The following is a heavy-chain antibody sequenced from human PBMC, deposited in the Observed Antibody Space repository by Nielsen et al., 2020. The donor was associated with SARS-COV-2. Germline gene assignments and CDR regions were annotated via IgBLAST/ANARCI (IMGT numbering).Heavy chain of an antibody. J-gene: IGHJ3*02. CDR2: IYSCGST. Sequence: GGSLRLSCAASGFTVSRHYLSWFRQAPGKGLEWVSVIYSCGSTYYADSVKGRFTISRDNSKNTLYLQMNSLRAEDTAVYYCARDKPEYQLLFSITIFGVVIQGLDIWGQGTMVTVSS. CDR1: GFTVSRHY. CDR3: ARDKPEYQLLFSITIFGVVIQGLDI. V-gene: IGHV3-66*03. D-gene: IGHD3-3*01.